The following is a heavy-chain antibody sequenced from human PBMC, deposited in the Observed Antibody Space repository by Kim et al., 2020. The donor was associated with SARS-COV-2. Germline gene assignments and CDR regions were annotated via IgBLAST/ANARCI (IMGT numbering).Heavy chain of an antibody. J-gene: IGHJ6*02. CDR2: NIPIFGTA. V-gene: IGHV1-69*05. Sequence: SVKFSCKASGGTFSSYAISWVRQAPGQGLEWMGGNIPIFGTANYAQKFQGRGTITTDESTSTAYMELGSLRSEDTAVYYCARTEGGKKMATQGPRKLSYHYCSVDVLGQGTTVSVA. CDR3: ARTEGGKKMATQGPRKLSYHYCSVDV. CDR1: GGTFSSYA. D-gene: IGHD5-12*01.